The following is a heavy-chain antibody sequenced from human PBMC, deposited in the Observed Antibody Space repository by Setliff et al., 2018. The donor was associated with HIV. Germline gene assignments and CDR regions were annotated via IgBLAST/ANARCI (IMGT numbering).Heavy chain of an antibody. D-gene: IGHD1-26*01. Sequence: KTSETLSLTCNVSGDSININHWTWIRQPPGKGLEWIGSFYNSGSTNYNPSLKSRVTISVDTSKNQFPLKLSSVTAADTAVYYCARGGGSYERYYYYGMDVWGQGTTVTVSS. CDR1: GDSININH. V-gene: IGHV4-59*01. CDR3: ARGGGSYERYYYYGMDV. CDR2: FYNSGST. J-gene: IGHJ6*02.